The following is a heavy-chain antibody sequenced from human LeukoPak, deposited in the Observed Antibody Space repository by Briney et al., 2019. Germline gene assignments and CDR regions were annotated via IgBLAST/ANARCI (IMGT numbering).Heavy chain of an antibody. J-gene: IGHJ6*02. CDR2: INHSGST. CDR1: GGSFSGYY. D-gene: IGHD1-7*01. Sequence: SETLSLTCAVYGGSFSGYYWSWIRQPPGKGLEWIGEINHSGSTNYIPSLKSRVTISVDTSKNQFSLKLSSVTAADTAVYYCARLELELRPYYYYGMDVWGQGTTVTVSS. V-gene: IGHV4-34*01. CDR3: ARLELELRPYYYYGMDV.